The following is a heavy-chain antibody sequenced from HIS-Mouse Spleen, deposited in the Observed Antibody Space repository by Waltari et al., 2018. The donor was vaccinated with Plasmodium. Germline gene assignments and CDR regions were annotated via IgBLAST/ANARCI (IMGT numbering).Heavy chain of an antibody. CDR3: ARTTYSSSSAKYYYYGMDV. J-gene: IGHJ6*02. CDR1: GFSLSTSGMC. D-gene: IGHD6-6*01. V-gene: IGHV2-70*15. Sequence: QVTLRESGPALVTPTQPLTLTCTVAGFSLSTSGMCASWTRQPTGQALEWLARIGWDDDKYYSTSLKTRLTISKYTSKNQVVLTMTNMDPVDTATYYCARTTYSSSSAKYYYYGMDVWGQGTTVTVSS. CDR2: IGWDDDK.